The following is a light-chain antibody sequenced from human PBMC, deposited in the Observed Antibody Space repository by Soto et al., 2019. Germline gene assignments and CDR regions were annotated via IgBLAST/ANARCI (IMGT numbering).Light chain of an antibody. CDR2: DVS. CDR3: QQRSSWPST. V-gene: IGKV3-11*01. J-gene: IGKJ4*01. CDR1: QSVSNY. Sequence: EIVLTQSPATLSLSPGEGATLSCRASQSVSNYLAWYQQKPGQVPRLLIYDVSTRATGIPGRFSGSGSGTDFTHTISSLQPEDFAVYYCQQRSSWPSTFGGGTKVEIK.